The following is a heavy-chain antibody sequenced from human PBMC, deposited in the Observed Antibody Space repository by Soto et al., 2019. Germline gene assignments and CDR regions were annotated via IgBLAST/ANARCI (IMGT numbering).Heavy chain of an antibody. CDR2: ISSSSSYI. D-gene: IGHD1-26*01. CDR1: GFTFSSYS. Sequence: PGGSLRLSCAASGFTFSSYSMNWVRQAPGKGLEWVSSISSSSSYIYYADSVKGRFTISRDNAKNSLYLQMNSLRAEDTAVYYCARDGAIVGAPNGIYYGMDVWGQGTTVTVSS. V-gene: IGHV3-21*01. J-gene: IGHJ6*02. CDR3: ARDGAIVGAPNGIYYGMDV.